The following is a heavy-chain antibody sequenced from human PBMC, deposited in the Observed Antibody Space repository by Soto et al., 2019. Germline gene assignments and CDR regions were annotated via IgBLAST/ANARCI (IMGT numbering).Heavy chain of an antibody. Sequence: PSETLSLTCTVSGGPLSSGSYYWSWIRQSPGQGLEWIGYIYYSGTTKYNPSLKSRVSISVDTSKNQFSLRLTSLSAADTAVYYCARQTVAGNDYWGQGTLVTVSS. J-gene: IGHJ4*02. V-gene: IGHV4-61*01. CDR2: IYYSGTT. CDR1: GGPLSSGSYY. CDR3: ARQTVAGNDY. D-gene: IGHD6-19*01.